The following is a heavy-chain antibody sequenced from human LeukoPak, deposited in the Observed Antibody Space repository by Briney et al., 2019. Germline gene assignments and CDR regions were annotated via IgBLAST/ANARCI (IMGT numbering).Heavy chain of an antibody. CDR1: GFTFSTYN. CDR3: ARDLLGWELHYFDY. Sequence: GSLRLSCAASGFTFSTYNMNWVRQAPGKGLEWVSSISGSSSYIYYADPVKGRFSISRDNAKNSLYLRMNSLRAEDTAVYYCARDLLGWELHYFDYWGQGTLVTVSS. D-gene: IGHD1-26*01. J-gene: IGHJ4*02. V-gene: IGHV3-21*01. CDR2: ISGSSSYI.